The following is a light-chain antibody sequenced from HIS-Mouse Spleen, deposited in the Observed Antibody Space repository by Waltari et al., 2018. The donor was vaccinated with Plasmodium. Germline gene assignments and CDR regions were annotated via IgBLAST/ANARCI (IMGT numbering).Light chain of an antibody. J-gene: IGKJ3*01. Sequence: EIVLTQSPATLSLSPGERATLPCRAIQSVSSSYLAWYQQKPGQAPRLLIYGASSRATGIPDRFSGSGSGTDFTLTISRLEPEDFAVYYCQQYGSSRFTFGPGTKVDIK. V-gene: IGKV3-20*01. CDR1: QSVSSSY. CDR2: GAS. CDR3: QQYGSSRFT.